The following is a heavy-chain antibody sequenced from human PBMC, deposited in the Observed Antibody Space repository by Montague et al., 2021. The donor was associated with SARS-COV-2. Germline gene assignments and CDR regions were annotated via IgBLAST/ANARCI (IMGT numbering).Heavy chain of an antibody. D-gene: IGHD6-13*01. CDR3: ARDVVAAPGTFDY. CDR1: GDSISYFY. J-gene: IGHJ4*02. CDR2: VSASGGT. Sequence: SETLSLTCTVSGDSISYFYWSWIRQPAGKGLEWIGRVSASGGTNXXPSLNSRVTMSVDTSKKQFSLRLSPVTAADTAVYYCARDVVAAPGTFDYWGQGTLVTVSS. V-gene: IGHV4-4*07.